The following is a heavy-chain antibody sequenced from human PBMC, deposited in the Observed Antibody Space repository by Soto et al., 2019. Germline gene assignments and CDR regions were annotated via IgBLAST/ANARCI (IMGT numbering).Heavy chain of an antibody. J-gene: IGHJ5*02. CDR3: ARVGMVAPPQLGWLDP. Sequence: QVQLVESGGGVVQPGRSLRLSCSASGFKFSNYGFHWVRQAPGKGLEWVAAIWPDGNIEHYLDAVKGRFTISRDNSNKPLPLQVNSLSPDDTAIYCCARVGMVAPPQLGWLDPWGQGTLVIVSS. CDR1: GFKFSNYG. V-gene: IGHV3-33*01. CDR2: IWPDGNIE. D-gene: IGHD1-26*01.